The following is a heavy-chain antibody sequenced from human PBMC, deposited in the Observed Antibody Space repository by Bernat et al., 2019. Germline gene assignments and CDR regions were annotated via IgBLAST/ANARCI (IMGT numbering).Heavy chain of an antibody. CDR1: GFTFSDYY. V-gene: IGHV3-11*06. D-gene: IGHD1-1*01. CDR3: ANTRGSGTTSPDYYYYYGMDV. CDR2: ISSSSSYT. J-gene: IGHJ6*02. Sequence: QVQLVESGGGLVKPGGSLRLSCAASGFTFSDYYMSWIRQAPGKGLEWVSYISSSSSYTNYADSVKGRFTISRDNAKNSLYLQMNSLRAEDTAVDYYANTRGSGTTSPDYYYYYGMDVWGQGTTVTVSS.